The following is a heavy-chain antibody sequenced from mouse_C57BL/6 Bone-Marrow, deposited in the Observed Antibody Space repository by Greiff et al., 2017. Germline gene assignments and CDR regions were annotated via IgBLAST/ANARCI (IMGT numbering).Heavy chain of an antibody. V-gene: IGHV1-76*01. Sequence: QVQLQQSGAELVRPGASVKLSCKASGYTFTDYYINWVKQRPGQGLEWIARIYPGSGNTYYNEKFKGKAKLTAEKSSSTAYMQLSSLTSEDSAVYFCARRGGTDAMDYWGQGTSVTVSS. CDR1: GYTFTDYY. CDR2: IYPGSGNT. D-gene: IGHD4-1*01. J-gene: IGHJ4*01. CDR3: ARRGGTDAMDY.